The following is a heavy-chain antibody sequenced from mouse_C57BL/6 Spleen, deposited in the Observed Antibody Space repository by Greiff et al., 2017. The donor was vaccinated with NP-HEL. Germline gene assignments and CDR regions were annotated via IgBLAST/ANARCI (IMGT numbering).Heavy chain of an antibody. V-gene: IGHV1-15*01. Sequence: QVQLQQSGAELVRPGASVTLSCKASGYTFTDYDMHWVKQTPVHGLEWIGAIDPETGGTAYNQKFKGKAILTADKSSSTACMELRSLTSEDSAVYYCTRAGVTTVKDYFDYWGQGTTLTVSS. CDR3: TRAGVTTVKDYFDY. CDR2: IDPETGGT. D-gene: IGHD1-1*01. CDR1: GYTFTDYD. J-gene: IGHJ2*01.